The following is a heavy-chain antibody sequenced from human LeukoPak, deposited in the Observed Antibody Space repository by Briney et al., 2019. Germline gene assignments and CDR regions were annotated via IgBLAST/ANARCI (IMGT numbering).Heavy chain of an antibody. J-gene: IGHJ5*02. Sequence: PSETLSLTCTVSGYSISSGYYWGWIRQPPGKGLEWIGSIYHSGSTYYNPSLKSRVTISVDTSKNQFSLKLSSVTAADTAVYYCARTERSTMVRGVSNNWFDPWGQGTLVTVSS. D-gene: IGHD3-10*01. CDR1: GYSISSGYY. CDR3: ARTERSTMVRGVSNNWFDP. CDR2: IYHSGST. V-gene: IGHV4-38-2*02.